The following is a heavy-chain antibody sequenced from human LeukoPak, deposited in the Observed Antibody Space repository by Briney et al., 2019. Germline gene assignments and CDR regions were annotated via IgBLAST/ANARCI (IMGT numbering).Heavy chain of an antibody. CDR1: GGSISSDAYC. D-gene: IGHD2-2*01. J-gene: IGHJ4*02. CDR2: ISYSGST. V-gene: IGHV4-31*03. CDR3: AAIVVVPAAIDY. Sequence: PSETLSLTCTVSGGSISSDAYCWSWIRQHPGKGLEWIRYISYSGSTYYNPSLKSRVTISVDTSKNQFSLKLSSVTAADTAVYYCAAIVVVPAAIDYWGQGTLVTVSS.